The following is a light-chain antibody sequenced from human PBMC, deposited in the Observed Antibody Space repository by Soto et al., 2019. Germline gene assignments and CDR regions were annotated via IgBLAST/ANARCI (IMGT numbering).Light chain of an antibody. CDR3: QQRSNWPPT. V-gene: IGKV3-11*01. CDR1: QRVSSF. Sequence: DIVLTQSPAILSLSPGERANLSCRASQRVSSFLAWYQQRPGQAPRLLIYDASNRATGIPAKFSASGSGTDFTLTISTLEPEDFAVYYCQQRSNWPPTFGGGTKVEIK. CDR2: DAS. J-gene: IGKJ4*01.